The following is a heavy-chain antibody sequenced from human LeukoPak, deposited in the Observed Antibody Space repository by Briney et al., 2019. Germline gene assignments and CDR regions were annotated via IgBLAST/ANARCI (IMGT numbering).Heavy chain of an antibody. CDR3: AKDESLGYCSSTSCHTL. V-gene: IGHV3-7*01. CDR2: IRPDGGEM. D-gene: IGHD2-2*02. J-gene: IGHJ4*02. CDR1: GFTFSDFW. Sequence: GGSLRLSCAVSGFTFSDFWMTWVRQAPGKGLEWVANIRPDGGEMHYANSVKGRFTISRDNSKNTLYLQMNSLRAEDTAVYYCAKDESLGYCSSTSCHTLWGQGTLVTVSS.